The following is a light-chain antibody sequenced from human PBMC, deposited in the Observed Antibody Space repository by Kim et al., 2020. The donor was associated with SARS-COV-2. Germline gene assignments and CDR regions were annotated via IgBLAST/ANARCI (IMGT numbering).Light chain of an antibody. CDR3: HQYSSSSPWT. CDR2: DAS. Sequence: DIQMTQSPSTLSASVGDRVTITCRASQTISNYLAWYHQKPGEAPKLLIYDASILQPGVPSRFSSSGFGTEFTLTITSLQPADFATNYFHQYSSSSPWTFGQGTKVDIK. J-gene: IGKJ1*01. V-gene: IGKV1-5*01. CDR1: QTISNY.